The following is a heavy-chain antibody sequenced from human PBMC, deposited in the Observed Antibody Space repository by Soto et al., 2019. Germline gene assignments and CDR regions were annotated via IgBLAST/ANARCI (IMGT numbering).Heavy chain of an antibody. Sequence: ASVKVSCKASGYTFTTYGISWVRQAPGQGLEWMGGINTYNSRANYAQKFQGRVTMTTDTSSSTAYVELRSLRLDDTAVYYCARDRDSSGSLSGYWGQGTLVTAPQ. D-gene: IGHD3-22*01. CDR2: INTYNSRA. J-gene: IGHJ4*02. CDR3: ARDRDSSGSLSGY. CDR1: GYTFTTYG. V-gene: IGHV1-18*01.